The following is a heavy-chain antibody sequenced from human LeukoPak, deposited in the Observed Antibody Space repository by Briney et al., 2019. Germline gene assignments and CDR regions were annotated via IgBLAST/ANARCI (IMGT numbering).Heavy chain of an antibody. Sequence: PGGSLRLSCAASGFTFSDYYMSWIRQAPGKGLEWVSYIGTSGSSIYYADSVKGRLTISRDNAKKSFYLQMNSLRAEDTAVYYCARVGRAITAAGFGAFDIWGQGTMVIVSS. CDR1: GFTFSDYY. D-gene: IGHD6-13*01. J-gene: IGHJ3*02. V-gene: IGHV3-11*01. CDR2: IGTSGSSI. CDR3: ARVGRAITAAGFGAFDI.